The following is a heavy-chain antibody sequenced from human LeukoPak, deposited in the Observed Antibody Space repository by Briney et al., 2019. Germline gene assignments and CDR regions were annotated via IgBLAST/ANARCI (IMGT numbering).Heavy chain of an antibody. D-gene: IGHD4-17*01. J-gene: IGHJ6*02. CDR3: AISTVTPPGRYYGMDV. Sequence: NSSETLSLTCTVSGGSISSYYWSWIRQPAGKGLEWIGYIYYSGSTNYNPSLKSRVTISVDTSKNQFSLKLSSVTAADTAVYYCAISTVTPPGRYYGMDVWGQGTTVTVSS. CDR2: IYYSGST. CDR1: GGSISSYY. V-gene: IGHV4-59*01.